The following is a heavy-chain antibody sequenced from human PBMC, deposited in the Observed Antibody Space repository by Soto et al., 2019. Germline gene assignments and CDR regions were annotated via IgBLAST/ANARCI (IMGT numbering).Heavy chain of an antibody. CDR1: GGTFSSYR. CDR3: ATWHLREHAYDI. CDR2: IVPIYRTA. D-gene: IGHD5-12*01. J-gene: IGHJ3*02. V-gene: IGHV1-69*13. Sequence: GASVKVSCKASGGTFSSYRINWVRQAPGQGLEWVGGIVPIYRTADYAQKFQGRVTITADESARTSYMELRSLKSQDTALYFCATWHLREHAYDIWGQGTMVTVSS.